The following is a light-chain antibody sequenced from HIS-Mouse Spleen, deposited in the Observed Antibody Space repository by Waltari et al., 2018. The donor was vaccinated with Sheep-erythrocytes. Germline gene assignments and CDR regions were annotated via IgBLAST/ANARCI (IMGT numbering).Light chain of an antibody. V-gene: IGKV1-5*03. CDR3: QQYNSYPLT. CDR2: KAS. J-gene: IGKJ4*01. Sequence: DIPMTQSPSTLSASVGDRVTITFRASQSISSWLAWYQQKPGKAPKLLIYKASSLESGVPSRFSGSGSGTEFTLTISSLQPDDFATYYCQQYNSYPLTFGGGTKVEIK. CDR1: QSISSW.